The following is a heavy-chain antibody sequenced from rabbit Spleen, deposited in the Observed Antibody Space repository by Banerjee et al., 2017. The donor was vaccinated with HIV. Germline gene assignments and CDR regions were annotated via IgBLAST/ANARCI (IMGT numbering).Heavy chain of an antibody. CDR1: GFSFSDRDV. D-gene: IGHD1-1*01. J-gene: IGHJ4*01. Sequence: QSLEESGGGLVKPGASLTLTCKASGFSFSDRDVMCWVRQAPGKGLEWIACINTATGKGVYASWAEGRFTISKASSATVTLQMTSLTAVDTATYFCARDLPGVIGWNFNLWGPGTLVTVS. V-gene: IGHV1S40*01. CDR2: INTATGKG. CDR3: ARDLPGVIGWNFNL.